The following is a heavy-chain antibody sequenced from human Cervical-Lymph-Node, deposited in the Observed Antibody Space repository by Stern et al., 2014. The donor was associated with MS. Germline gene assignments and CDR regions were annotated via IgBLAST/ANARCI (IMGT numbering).Heavy chain of an antibody. Sequence: VHLVESGGGLVKSGGSLRLSCAASGFTFSDDYMSWIRQVPGKGLEWISHISGSGRTTYYGDSMQGRFTISRDNAKNSLYLHMNSLRADDTAVYYCARDLSRLRGPAYWGQGTLVTVSS. D-gene: IGHD3-22*01. V-gene: IGHV3-11*01. CDR3: ARDLSRLRGPAY. CDR2: ISGSGRTT. J-gene: IGHJ4*02. CDR1: GFTFSDDY.